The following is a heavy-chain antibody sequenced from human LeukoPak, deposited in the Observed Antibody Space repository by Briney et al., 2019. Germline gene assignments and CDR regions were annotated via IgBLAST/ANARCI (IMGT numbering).Heavy chain of an antibody. CDR2: ISSDGSNR. CDR3: AKDFRVAEELWFGELWNAFDI. V-gene: IGHV3-30*18. J-gene: IGHJ3*02. Sequence: PGRSLRLSCAASGFTFSGYGMHWVRQAPDKGLEWVALISSDGSNRIYADSVKGRFSISRDNSKNTLYLQVNSLRIEDTAVYSCAKDFRVAEELWFGELWNAFDIWGQGIRVAVSS. D-gene: IGHD3-10*01. CDR1: GFTFSGYG.